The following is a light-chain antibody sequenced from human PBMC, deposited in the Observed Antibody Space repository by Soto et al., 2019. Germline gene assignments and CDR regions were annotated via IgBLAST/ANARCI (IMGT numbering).Light chain of an antibody. CDR3: QQDGSSPLT. CDR2: GTS. V-gene: IGKV3-20*01. Sequence: IVLTQSPGTLSLSPGERATLSCRASQYVSTTFFAWYQQKPGQAPRLLIYGTSNRATGIPDRFSGSGSGTDFTLTISRPEPEDFAVYYCQQDGSSPLTFGGGTRMEIK. J-gene: IGKJ4*01. CDR1: QYVSTTF.